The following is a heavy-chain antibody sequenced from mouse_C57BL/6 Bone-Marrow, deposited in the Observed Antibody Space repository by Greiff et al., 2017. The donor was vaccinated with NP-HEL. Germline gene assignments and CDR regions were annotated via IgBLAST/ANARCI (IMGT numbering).Heavy chain of an antibody. J-gene: IGHJ2*01. V-gene: IGHV1-55*01. CDR2: IYPGSGST. Sequence: QVQLQQPGAELVKPGASVKMSCKASGYTFTSYWITWVKQRPGQGLEWIGDIYPGSGSTNYNEKFKSKATLTVDTSSSTAYMQLSSLTSEDSAVYYCAREDYYGSRFDYWGQGTTLTVSS. CDR1: GYTFTSYW. CDR3: AREDYYGSRFDY. D-gene: IGHD1-1*01.